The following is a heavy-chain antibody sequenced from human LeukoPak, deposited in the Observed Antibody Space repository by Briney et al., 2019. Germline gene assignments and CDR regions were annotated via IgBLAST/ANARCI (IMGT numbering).Heavy chain of an antibody. CDR1: GYTFTGYY. Sequence: ASVKVSCKASGYTFTGYYMHWVRQAPGQGLEWMGWIDPNSGGTNYAQKFQGRVTMTRDTSISTAYMELSRLRSDDTAVYYCARGQNGGKLPRGARHYYGMDVWGQGTTVTVSS. J-gene: IGHJ6*02. CDR2: IDPNSGGT. V-gene: IGHV1-2*02. CDR3: ARGQNGGKLPRGARHYYGMDV. D-gene: IGHD2-15*01.